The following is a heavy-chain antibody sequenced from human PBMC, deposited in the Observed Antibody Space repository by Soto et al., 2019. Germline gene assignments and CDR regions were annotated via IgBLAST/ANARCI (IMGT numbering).Heavy chain of an antibody. CDR1: GGTFSSYT. CDR3: ARDWLWSSGGYGVY. Sequence: QVQLVQSGAEVKKPGSSVKVSCKASGGTFSSYTISWVRQAPGQGLEWMGRIIPILGIANYAQKFQSRVTISADQSTSTAYMELSSLRSEDTAVYYCARDWLWSSGGYGVYWGQGTLVTVSS. CDR2: IIPILGIA. V-gene: IGHV1-69*08. J-gene: IGHJ4*02. D-gene: IGHD6-19*01.